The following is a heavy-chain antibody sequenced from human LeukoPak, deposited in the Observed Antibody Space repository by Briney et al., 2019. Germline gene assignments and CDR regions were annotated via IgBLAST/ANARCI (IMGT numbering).Heavy chain of an antibody. V-gene: IGHV4-59*08. J-gene: IGHJ6*02. CDR2: LYYSGTT. Sequence: SETLSLTCTVSGDSINSYYWSWIRQPPGKGLQWIGFLYYSGTTNYNPSLQSRVTISMDTSKIQFSLKLSSVTAADTAVYYCARHPGHSSYGPSYYGMDVWGQGTTVTVSS. CDR3: ARHPGHSSYGPSYYGMDV. D-gene: IGHD4-23*01. CDR1: GDSINSYY.